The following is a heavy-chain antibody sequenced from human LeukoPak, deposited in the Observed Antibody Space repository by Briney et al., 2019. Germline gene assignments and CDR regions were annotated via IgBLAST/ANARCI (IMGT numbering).Heavy chain of an antibody. CDR2: IYTSGST. V-gene: IGHV4-59*10. D-gene: IGHD2/OR15-2a*01. Sequence: PSETLSLTCAVYGGSFSGYYWSWIRQPAGKGLEWIGRIYTSGSTNYNPSLKSRVTMSVDTSKNQFSLKLSSVTAADTAVYYCARTLSTREFDYWGQGTLVTVSS. J-gene: IGHJ4*02. CDR3: ARTLSTREFDY. CDR1: GGSFSGYY.